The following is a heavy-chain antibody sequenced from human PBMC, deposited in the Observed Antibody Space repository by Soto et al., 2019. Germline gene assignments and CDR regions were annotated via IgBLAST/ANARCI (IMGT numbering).Heavy chain of an antibody. CDR3: ARASTYDSSGFVCAY. CDR2: ISYDGSYK. D-gene: IGHD3-22*01. V-gene: IGHV3-30-3*01. CDR1: GFTFSSYA. Sequence: QVQLVESGGGVVQPGRSLRLSCAASGFTFSSYAMHWVRQAPGKGLEWVALISYDGSYKYYADSVKGRFTISRDNSKNTLYLQMSSLRAEDTAVYYCARASTYDSSGFVCAYWGQGTLVTVAS. J-gene: IGHJ4*02.